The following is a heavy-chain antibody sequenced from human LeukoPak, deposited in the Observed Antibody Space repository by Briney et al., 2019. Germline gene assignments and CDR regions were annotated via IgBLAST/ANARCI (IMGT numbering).Heavy chain of an antibody. D-gene: IGHD4-17*01. CDR1: GFTLSSYG. CDR3: VSSTDYGDYCFDP. V-gene: IGHV3-33*01. CDR2: IWYDGSNK. J-gene: IGHJ5*02. Sequence: GGSLRLSCAASGFTLSSYGMHWVRQAPGKGLEWVAVIWYDGSNKYYADSVKGRFTISRDNSKNTLYLQMNSLRAEDTAVYYCVSSTDYGDYCFDPWGQGTLVNVSS.